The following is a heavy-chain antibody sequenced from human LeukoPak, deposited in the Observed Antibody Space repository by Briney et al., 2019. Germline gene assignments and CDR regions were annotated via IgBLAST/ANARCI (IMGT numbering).Heavy chain of an antibody. D-gene: IGHD6-19*01. Sequence: GASVKVSCKASGGTFSSYAISWVRQAPGQGLEWMGGIIPIFGTANYAQKFQGRVTITADESTSTAYMELSSLRSEDTAVYYCARGVAEQWLFDYWGQGTLVTVSS. V-gene: IGHV1-69*13. J-gene: IGHJ4*02. CDR3: ARGVAEQWLFDY. CDR1: GGTFSSYA. CDR2: IIPIFGTA.